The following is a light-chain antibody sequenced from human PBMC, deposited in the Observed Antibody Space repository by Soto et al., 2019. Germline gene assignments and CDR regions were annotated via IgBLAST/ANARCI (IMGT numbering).Light chain of an antibody. CDR3: CSYAGSPRYV. CDR1: SSDVGGYNY. CDR2: DVS. J-gene: IGLJ1*01. Sequence: QSALTQPRSVSGSPGQSVTISCTGTSSDVGGYNYVSWYQQHPGKAPKVMIYDVSERPSGVPDRFSGSKSGNTASRTISGLQAADEADYYCCSYAGSPRYVFGTGTKLTVL. V-gene: IGLV2-11*01.